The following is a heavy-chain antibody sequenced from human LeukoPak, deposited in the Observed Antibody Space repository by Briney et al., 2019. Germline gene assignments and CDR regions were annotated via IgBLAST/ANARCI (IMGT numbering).Heavy chain of an antibody. J-gene: IGHJ5*02. Sequence: ASVKVSCKASGYTFSNYYIHWVRQAPGQGLEWMGIINSSGGSTSYAQKFQGRVTMTTDASTSTVYMELSSLRSEDTAVYFCARIGGGGDWFLKWFNPWGQGTLVTVSS. V-gene: IGHV1-46*01. CDR3: ARIGGGGDWFLKWFNP. D-gene: IGHD2-21*02. CDR1: GYTFSNYY. CDR2: INSSGGST.